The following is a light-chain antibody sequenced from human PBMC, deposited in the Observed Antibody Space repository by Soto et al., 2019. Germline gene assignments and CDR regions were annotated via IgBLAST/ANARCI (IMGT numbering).Light chain of an antibody. Sequence: QSVLTQPRSVSGSPGQSVTISCTGTSSDVGGYNYVSWYQQHPGKAPKVMIYDVSERPSGVPDRFSGSKSGNTASLTISGLQADDEADYYCCSYAARGTSGVFGGGTKVTVL. CDR3: CSYAARGTSGV. J-gene: IGLJ3*02. CDR2: DVS. CDR1: SSDVGGYNY. V-gene: IGLV2-11*01.